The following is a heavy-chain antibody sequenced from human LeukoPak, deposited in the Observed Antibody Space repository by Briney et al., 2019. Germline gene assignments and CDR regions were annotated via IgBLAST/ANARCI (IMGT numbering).Heavy chain of an antibody. CDR3: AREGRDGYDPADY. D-gene: IGHD5-24*01. J-gene: IGHJ4*02. CDR1: GGSISSYY. V-gene: IGHV4-59*01. Sequence: SETLSLTCTVSGGSISSYYWSWIRQPPGKGLEWIGSGSTYYNPSLKSRVTISVDTSKNQFSLKLSSVTAADTAVYYCAREGRDGYDPADYWGQGTLVTVSS. CDR2: GST.